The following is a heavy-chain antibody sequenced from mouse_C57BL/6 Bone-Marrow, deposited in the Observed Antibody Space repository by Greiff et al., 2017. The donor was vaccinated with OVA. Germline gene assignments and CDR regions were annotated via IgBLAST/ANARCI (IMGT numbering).Heavy chain of an antibody. V-gene: IGHV1-72*01. CDR2: IDPNSGGT. J-gene: IGHJ3*01. D-gene: IGHD3-2*02. CDR3: ARWGRQLRGWFAY. Sequence: VQLQQPGAELVKPGASVKLSCKASGYTFTSYWMHWVKQRPGRGLEWIGRIDPNSGGTKNNEKFKSKATLTVDKPSSTAYMQLSSLTSEDSAVYYCARWGRQLRGWFAYWGPVTLVTVSA. CDR1: GYTFTSYW.